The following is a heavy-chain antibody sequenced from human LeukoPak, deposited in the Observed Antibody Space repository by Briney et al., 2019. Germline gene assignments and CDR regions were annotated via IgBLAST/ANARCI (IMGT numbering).Heavy chain of an antibody. CDR1: GFSVSSNY. CDR3: ARVSGLWNDD. Sequence: GGSLRLSCAASGFSVSSNYMSWVRQAPGKGLEWVSIIYSGGSTYYTDSVKGRFTISRDNSKNTLYLQMKSLRAEDTAVYYCARVSGLWNDDWGQGTLVTVSS. J-gene: IGHJ4*02. CDR2: IYSGGST. V-gene: IGHV3-53*01. D-gene: IGHD5-18*01.